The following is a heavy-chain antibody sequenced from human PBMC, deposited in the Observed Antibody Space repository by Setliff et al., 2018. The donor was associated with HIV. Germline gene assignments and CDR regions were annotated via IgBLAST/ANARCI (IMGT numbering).Heavy chain of an antibody. CDR3: TRGGSMTTLTT. CDR1: GGSIRTYY. Sequence: SETLSLTCTVSGGSIRTYYWSWIRQPPGKGLEWIGFIYYNVNNNYNPSLKSRVSISVDTSKNQFSLRLSSVTAADTAVYYCTRGGSMTTLTTWGQGTLVTVS. J-gene: IGHJ4*02. V-gene: IGHV4-59*01. D-gene: IGHD4-4*01. CDR2: IYYNVNN.